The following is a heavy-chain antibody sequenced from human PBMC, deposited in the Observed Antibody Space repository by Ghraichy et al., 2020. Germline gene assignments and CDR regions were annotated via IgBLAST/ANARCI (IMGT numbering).Heavy chain of an antibody. CDR2: IKQDGSEI. CDR3: TRTNVAVAGMD. CDR1: GFTFSMYW. J-gene: IGHJ4*02. Sequence: LSLTCAASGFTFSMYWMTWVRQAPGKGPEWVANIKQDGSEIYYVDSVKGRFTISRDNAKNSVFLQMNSLGVDDTAVYYCTRTNVAVAGMDWGQGTLVTVSS. V-gene: IGHV3-7*03. D-gene: IGHD6-19*01.